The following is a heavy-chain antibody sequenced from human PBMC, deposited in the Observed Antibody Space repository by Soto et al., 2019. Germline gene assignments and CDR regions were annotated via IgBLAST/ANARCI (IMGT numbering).Heavy chain of an antibody. J-gene: IGHJ5*02. D-gene: IGHD3-16*01. CDR2: INHSGST. CDR3: AREIRNYVLGSTWLDP. CDR1: GGSFSGYY. V-gene: IGHV4-34*01. Sequence: SETLSLTCAVYGGSFSGYYWSWIRQPPGKGLEWIGEINHSGSTNYNPSLKSRVTISVDTSKNQFSLKLSSVTAADTAVYYCAREIRNYVLGSTWLDPWGQGTLVTVYS.